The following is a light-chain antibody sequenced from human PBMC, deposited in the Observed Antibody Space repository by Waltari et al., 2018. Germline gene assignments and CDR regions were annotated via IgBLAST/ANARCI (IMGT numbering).Light chain of an antibody. Sequence: DVVMTQSPLSLPVTLGQPASISCRSSQSLVYSDGNTYLNWLHQRPGQSPRRLIYTVSSRDSGVPDRFRSSGSGTNFTLRITRVEAEDVGIYYCMQGTHWPITVGQGTRLEIK. J-gene: IGKJ5*01. V-gene: IGKV2-30*01. CDR3: MQGTHWPIT. CDR2: TVS. CDR1: QSLVYSDGNTY.